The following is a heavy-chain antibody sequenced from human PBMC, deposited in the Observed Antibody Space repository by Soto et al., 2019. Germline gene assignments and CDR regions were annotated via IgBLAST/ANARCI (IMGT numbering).Heavy chain of an antibody. CDR2: FYHGGTT. CDR1: GYSINSDYY. CDR3: ARSGESNYYYYGMDV. J-gene: IGHJ6*02. V-gene: IGHV4-38-2*01. Sequence: SETLSLTCPVSGYSINSDYYWGWIRQPPGKGLEWIGTFYHGGTTYYNPSLKSRVTISVDTSKNQFSLKLSSVTAADTAVYYCARSGESNYYYYGMDVWGQGXTVTVYS. D-gene: IGHD3-10*01.